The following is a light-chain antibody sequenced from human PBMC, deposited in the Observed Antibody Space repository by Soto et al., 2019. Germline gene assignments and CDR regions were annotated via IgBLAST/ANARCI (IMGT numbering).Light chain of an antibody. CDR1: QDISSY. CDR3: QQYYRGIT. Sequence: DNQMTQSPSSLSASVGDRVTITCQASQDISSYLNWYQQKPGKGPKLLIYDASNLETGVPSRFSGSGSETDFTFTISSLQPEDVATYYCQQYYRGITFGPGTKVDIK. V-gene: IGKV1-33*01. J-gene: IGKJ3*01. CDR2: DAS.